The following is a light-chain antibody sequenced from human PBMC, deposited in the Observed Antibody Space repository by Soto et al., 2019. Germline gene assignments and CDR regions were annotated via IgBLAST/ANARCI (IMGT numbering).Light chain of an antibody. CDR1: ESLVYSDGNTY. V-gene: IGKV2-30*01. Sequence: DVVMTQSPLSLPVTLGQPASISCRSSESLVYSDGNTYLNWLQQRPGQSPRRLIYKVSNRDSGVPDRFSGSGSGTDFTLKISRVEAEDVGVYYCRQGTHWPPYSFGQGTKLEIK. CDR3: RQGTHWPPYS. CDR2: KVS. J-gene: IGKJ2*03.